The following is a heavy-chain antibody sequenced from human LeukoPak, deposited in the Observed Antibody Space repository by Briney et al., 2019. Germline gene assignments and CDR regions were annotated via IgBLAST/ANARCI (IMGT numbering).Heavy chain of an antibody. V-gene: IGHV5-51*01. CDR2: IYPGDSHT. CDR3: ARQPEGGNSGSDY. CDR1: GYSFTNYW. D-gene: IGHD4-23*01. J-gene: IGHJ4*02. Sequence: GESLRISCTGSGYSFTNYWIGWVRQMPGKGLEWMGNIYPGDSHTKYSPSFQGQITISADKSISTAYLQWSSLKASDTAMYYCARQPEGGNSGSDYWGQGTLVTVSS.